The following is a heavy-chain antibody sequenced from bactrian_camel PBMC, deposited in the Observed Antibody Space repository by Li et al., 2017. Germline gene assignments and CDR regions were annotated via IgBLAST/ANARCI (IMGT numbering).Heavy chain of an antibody. J-gene: IGHJ4*01. CDR2: VDGDGDI. CDR1: GFTDSPFC. D-gene: IGHD3*01. CDR3: AVDFLCSRLWELRVEY. V-gene: IGHV3S6*01. Sequence: HVQLVESGGGSVQPGGSLRLSCAASGFTDSPFCMAWFRQSPGKGREAGANVDGDGDIYYANSVKGRFTISRDNAKNTLYLQMNSLKPEDTGMYYCAVDFLCSRLWELRVEYWGQGTQVTVS.